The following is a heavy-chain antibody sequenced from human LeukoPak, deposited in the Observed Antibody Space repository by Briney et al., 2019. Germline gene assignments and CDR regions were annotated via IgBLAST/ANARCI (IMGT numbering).Heavy chain of an antibody. CDR3: ARGGRGPRGVRRI. J-gene: IGHJ3*02. V-gene: IGHV3-21*01. CDR1: GFTFSSYS. D-gene: IGHD2-8*01. Sequence: GGSLRLSCAASGFTFSSYSMNWVSQAPGKGLEWVSSISSGSRYIYYADSENGRFTISRDNAKNSLYLQMNSPRAEDTAVYYCARGGRGPRGVRRIWGQGTMVTVSS. CDR2: ISSGSRYI.